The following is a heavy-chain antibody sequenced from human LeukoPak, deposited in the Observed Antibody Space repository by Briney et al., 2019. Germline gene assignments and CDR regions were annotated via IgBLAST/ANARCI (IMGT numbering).Heavy chain of an antibody. J-gene: IGHJ4*02. D-gene: IGHD3-10*01. CDR2: INPNSGGT. Sequence: ASVKVSCKASGYIFSGYYMHWVRQAPGQGLEWMGWINPNSGGTNYAQKFQGRVTMTRDTSISTACMELSRLRSDDTAVYYCARGSVDYYGSGSDPDYWGQGTLVTVSS. CDR3: ARGSVDYYGSGSDPDY. CDR1: GYIFSGYY. V-gene: IGHV1-2*02.